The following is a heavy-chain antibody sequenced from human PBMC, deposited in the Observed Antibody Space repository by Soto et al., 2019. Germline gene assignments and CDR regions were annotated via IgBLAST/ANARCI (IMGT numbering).Heavy chain of an antibody. D-gene: IGHD5-18*01. V-gene: IGHV3-48*02. J-gene: IGHJ4*02. CDR3: ARDRGYTYGFDF. Sequence: GGSLTLSCAVSGLTFTSHSMNWVRQAPEKGREWGSFISSSSSTIYYADSVKGRFTISRDNAKNSLYLQMNSLREEDTAVYYCARDRGYTYGFDFWGQGALVTVS. CDR2: ISSSSSTI. CDR1: GLTFTSHS.